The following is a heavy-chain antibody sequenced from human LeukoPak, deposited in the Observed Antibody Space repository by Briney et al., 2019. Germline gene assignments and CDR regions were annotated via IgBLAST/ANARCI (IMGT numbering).Heavy chain of an antibody. Sequence: GGSLRLSCAASGFTFSDYYMSWIRQAPGKGLEWVSYISSSGSTIYYADSVKGRFTISRDNAKNSLYPQMNSLRAEDTAVYYCARVVDTAMVFDYWGQGTLVTVSS. V-gene: IGHV3-11*01. CDR3: ARVVDTAMVFDY. J-gene: IGHJ4*02. D-gene: IGHD5-18*01. CDR1: GFTFSDYY. CDR2: ISSSGSTI.